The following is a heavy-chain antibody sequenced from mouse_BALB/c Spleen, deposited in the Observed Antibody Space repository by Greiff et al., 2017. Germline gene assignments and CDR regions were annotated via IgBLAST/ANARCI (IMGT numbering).Heavy chain of an antibody. J-gene: IGHJ1*01. V-gene: IGHV5-6-3*01. CDR2: INSNGGST. D-gene: IGHD2-2*01. Sequence: EVMLVESGGGLVQPGGSLQLSCAASGFTFSSYGMSWVRQTPDKRLALVATINSNGGSTYYPDSVKGRFTISRDNAKNTLYLQMSSLKSEYTAMYYCARGRGYDWYFDVWGAGTTVTVSS. CDR1: GFTFSSYG. CDR3: ARGRGYDWYFDV.